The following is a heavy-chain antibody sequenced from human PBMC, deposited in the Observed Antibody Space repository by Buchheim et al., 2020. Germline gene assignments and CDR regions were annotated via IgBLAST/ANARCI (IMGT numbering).Heavy chain of an antibody. CDR3: AKEGRGYSYGYIDY. CDR2: ISYDGSNK. CDR1: GFTFSSYG. J-gene: IGHJ4*02. V-gene: IGHV3-30*18. D-gene: IGHD5-18*01. Sequence: QVQLVESGGGVVQPGRSLRLSCAASGFTFSSYGMHWVRQAPGKGLEWVAVISYDGSNKYYADYVKGRLTISRDNSKNTLYLQMNSLRAEDTAVYYCAKEGRGYSYGYIDYWGQGTL.